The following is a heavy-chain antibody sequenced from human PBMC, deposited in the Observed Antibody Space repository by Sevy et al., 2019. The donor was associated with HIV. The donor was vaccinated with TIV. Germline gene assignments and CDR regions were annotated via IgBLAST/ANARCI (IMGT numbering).Heavy chain of an antibody. Sequence: ASVKVSCKVSGYTLTQLSMHWVRQTPGKGLEWMGRFDPEEGTTIYAKKFQGRVTRTEDKSTDTAYLELSSLRSEDTAVYYCATTREYYSDNSGYLDYWGRGTLVTVSS. CDR2: FDPEEGTT. CDR1: GYTLTQLS. V-gene: IGHV1-24*01. CDR3: ATTREYYSDNSGYLDY. D-gene: IGHD3-22*01. J-gene: IGHJ4*02.